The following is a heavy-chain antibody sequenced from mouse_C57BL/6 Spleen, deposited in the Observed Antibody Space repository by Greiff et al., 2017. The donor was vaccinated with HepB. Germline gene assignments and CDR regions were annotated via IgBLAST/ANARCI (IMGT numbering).Heavy chain of an antibody. CDR2: IHPNSGST. D-gene: IGHD2-3*01. Sequence: QVQLQQPGAELVKPGASVKLSCKASGYTFTSYWMHWVKQRPGQGLEWIGMIHPNSGSTNYNEKFKSKATLTVDKSSSTAYMQLSSLTAEDAAVYYGARSGDGYYGGCAYWGQGTLVTVSA. CDR3: ARSGDGYYGGCAY. CDR1: GYTFTSYW. J-gene: IGHJ3*01. V-gene: IGHV1-64*01.